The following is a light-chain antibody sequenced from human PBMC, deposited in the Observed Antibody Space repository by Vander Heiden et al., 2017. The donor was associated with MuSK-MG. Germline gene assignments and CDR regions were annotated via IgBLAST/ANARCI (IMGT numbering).Light chain of an antibody. V-gene: IGLV3-21*02. J-gene: IGLJ2*01. CDR1: NIWRKS. CDR3: QVWDTVSDHLVV. Sequence: SYVLTQPPSVSVAPGQTATIPCGGNNIWRKSVHWYQRKPGQAPVLVVYDDSDRPSGIPERFSGSNSGNTATLTISTVEAGGEADYYCQVWDTVSDHLVVFGGGTKLTVL. CDR2: DDS.